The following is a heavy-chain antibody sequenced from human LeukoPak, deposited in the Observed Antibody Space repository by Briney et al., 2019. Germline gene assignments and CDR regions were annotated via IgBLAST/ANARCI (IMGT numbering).Heavy chain of an antibody. J-gene: IGHJ6*03. CDR1: GDSISGGSYY. CDR3: ARHVSDSSGYHYYYYYMDV. D-gene: IGHD3-22*01. V-gene: IGHV4-61*02. Sequence: PSETLSLTCSVSGDSISGGSYYWNWIRQPAGKGLEWIGLIYTSGSTNYNPSLKSRVTISVDTSKNQFSLKLSSVTAADTAVYYCARHVSDSSGYHYYYYYMDVWGKGTTVTISS. CDR2: IYTSGST.